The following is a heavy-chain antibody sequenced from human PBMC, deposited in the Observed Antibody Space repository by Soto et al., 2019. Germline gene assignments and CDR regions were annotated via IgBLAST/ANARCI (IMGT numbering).Heavy chain of an antibody. Sequence: SETLSPTFILSGGPINSYYWSWVRQPPGKGLEWIGYIYFTGITNYNPPLKSRVTMSIEKSKTRFSLTLSSVTATDTAVYYCARLMYSGNRSPRRYWFDTWGQG. CDR1: GGPINSYY. J-gene: IGHJ5*02. D-gene: IGHD1-26*01. CDR2: IYFTGIT. CDR3: ARLMYSGNRSPRRYWFDT. V-gene: IGHV4-59*08.